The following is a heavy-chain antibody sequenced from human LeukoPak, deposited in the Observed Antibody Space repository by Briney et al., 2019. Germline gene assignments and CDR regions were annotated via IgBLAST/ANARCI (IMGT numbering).Heavy chain of an antibody. CDR1: GFTFDDYT. CDR2: ISWDGGST. Sequence: SGGSLRLSCAASGFTFDDYTMHWVRQAPGKGLEWVSLISWDGGSTYYADSVKGRFTISRDNSKNSLYLQMNSLRTEDTALYYCAKDNVVFGVVNDAFEIWGQGTMVTVSS. D-gene: IGHD3-3*01. CDR3: AKDNVVFGVVNDAFEI. V-gene: IGHV3-43*01. J-gene: IGHJ3*02.